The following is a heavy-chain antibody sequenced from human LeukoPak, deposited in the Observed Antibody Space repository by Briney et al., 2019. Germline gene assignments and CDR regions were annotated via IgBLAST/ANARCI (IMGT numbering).Heavy chain of an antibody. CDR1: GGSVSSGSYY. V-gene: IGHV4-61*01. Sequence: SETLSLTCTVSGGSVSSGSYYWSWIRQPPGKGLEWIGYIYYSGSTNYNPSLKSRVTISVDTSKNQFSLKLSSVTAADTAVHYCARVYSGYNDYWGQGTLVTVSS. CDR3: ARVYSGYNDY. D-gene: IGHD5-12*01. J-gene: IGHJ4*02. CDR2: IYYSGST.